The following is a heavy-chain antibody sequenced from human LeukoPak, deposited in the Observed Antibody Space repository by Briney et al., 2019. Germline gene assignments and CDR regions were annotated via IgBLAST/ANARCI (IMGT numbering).Heavy chain of an antibody. CDR3: ARGLVGATKSSWFYP. CDR1: GGSISSYS. D-gene: IGHD1-26*01. Sequence: SETLSLTCTVSGGSISSYSWSWIRQPAGKGLEWIGRIYTSGSTNYNPSLKSRVTMSVDTSKNQFSLKLSSVTAADTAVYYCARGLVGATKSSWFYPWGQGTLVTVSS. V-gene: IGHV4-4*07. CDR2: IYTSGST. J-gene: IGHJ5*02.